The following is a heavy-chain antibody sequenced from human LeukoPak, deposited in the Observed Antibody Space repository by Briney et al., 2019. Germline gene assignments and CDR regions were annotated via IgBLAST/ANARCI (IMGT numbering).Heavy chain of an antibody. CDR1: GGSISSDTYY. Sequence: SETLSLTCSVSGGSISSDTYYWSWIRRHPGRGLEWIGYIYYTGNTYYNPSLKSRITMSVDTSNNQFSLNLTSVTAADTAVYYCARATRRIQQSFDNWGQGTLVTVSS. J-gene: IGHJ4*02. CDR3: ARATRRIQQSFDN. V-gene: IGHV4-31*03. D-gene: IGHD5-18*01. CDR2: IYYTGNT.